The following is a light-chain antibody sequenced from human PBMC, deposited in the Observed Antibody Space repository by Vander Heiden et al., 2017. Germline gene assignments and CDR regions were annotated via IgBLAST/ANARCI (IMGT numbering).Light chain of an antibody. Sequence: DFVMTPSPLSLPVTPGEAASISFGSRQTPLHPTGQNYLDWYLQKPGQSPQLLIYLGSNRASGVPDRFSGSGSGTNFTLKISRVEAEDVGVYYCMQSLQTFTFGGGTKVEIK. CDR1: QTPLHPTGQNY. CDR3: MQSLQTFT. V-gene: IGKV2-28*01. CDR2: LGS. J-gene: IGKJ4*01.